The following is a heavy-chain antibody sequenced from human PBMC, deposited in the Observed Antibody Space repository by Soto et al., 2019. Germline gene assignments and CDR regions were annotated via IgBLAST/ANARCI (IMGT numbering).Heavy chain of an antibody. Sequence: ASVKVSCKASGGTFSSYAISWVRQAPGQGLEWMGGIIPFFGTANYAQKFQGRVTITADKSTSTAYMELSSLRSEDTAVYYCANYPRPTPPYYYYGMDVWGQGTTVTVS. CDR1: GGTFSSYA. V-gene: IGHV1-69*06. CDR3: ANYPRPTPPYYYYGMDV. CDR2: IIPFFGTA. J-gene: IGHJ6*02. D-gene: IGHD1-1*01.